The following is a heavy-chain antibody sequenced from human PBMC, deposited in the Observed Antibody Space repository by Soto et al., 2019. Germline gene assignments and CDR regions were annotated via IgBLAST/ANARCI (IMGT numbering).Heavy chain of an antibody. CDR2: IYSAGNT. V-gene: IGHV3-66*01. CDR1: GFTISSSY. D-gene: IGHD3-3*01. Sequence: GGSLRLSCAASGFTISSSYMSWVRQVPGKGLEWVSLIYSAGNTYYADPVRGRFTISRDNSKNTLYLQMNSLRAEDTAVYYCARAMSEEVLQLPNWFDPWGQGTLVTVSS. J-gene: IGHJ5*02. CDR3: ARAMSEEVLQLPNWFDP.